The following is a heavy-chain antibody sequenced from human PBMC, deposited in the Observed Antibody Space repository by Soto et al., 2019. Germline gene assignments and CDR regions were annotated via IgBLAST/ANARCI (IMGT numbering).Heavy chain of an antibody. V-gene: IGHV3-30*18. CDR3: AKDWRTVTPFDVPDY. CDR1: GFTFSSYG. J-gene: IGHJ4*02. D-gene: IGHD4-17*01. Sequence: PGGSLRLSCAASGFTFSSYGMHWVRQAPGKGLEWVAVISYDGSNKYYADSVKGRFTISRDNSKNTLYLQMNSLRAEDTAVYYCAKDWRTVTPFDVPDYWGQGTLVTVSS. CDR2: ISYDGSNK.